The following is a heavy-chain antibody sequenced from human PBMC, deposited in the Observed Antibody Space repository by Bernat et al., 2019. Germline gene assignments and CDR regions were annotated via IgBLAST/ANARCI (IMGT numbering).Heavy chain of an antibody. D-gene: IGHD6-19*01. J-gene: IGHJ4*02. V-gene: IGHV3-33*05. CDR1: GFTFRSHG. Sequence: GEAGGGGGQPGRSLRLSWAASGFTFRSHGMHWVRQAPGKGLEWVAVILYDGSNQYYGDFVKGRFTISRDNSKNILYLQMNSLRAEDTAVYYCARDSSGWWAPDCWGQGTLVTVSS. CDR3: ARDSSGWWAPDC. CDR2: ILYDGSNQ.